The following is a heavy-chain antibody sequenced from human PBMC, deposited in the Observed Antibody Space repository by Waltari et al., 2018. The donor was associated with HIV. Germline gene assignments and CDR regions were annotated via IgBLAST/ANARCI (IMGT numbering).Heavy chain of an antibody. CDR3: ACSDEYYGGDGGAFDI. CDR1: GFIVENFF. D-gene: IGHD2-21*02. Sequence: EVQLVVSGGGLVQPGRSLRLSCAATGFIVENFFMTWVRQCPGKGLEWVSLISSNSKTKVYADSVKGRFTISRDNARDSLYLQMNSLRVEDTAFYYCACSDEYYGGDGGAFDIWSQGTMVTVSS. CDR2: ISSNSKTK. V-gene: IGHV3-9*01. J-gene: IGHJ3*02.